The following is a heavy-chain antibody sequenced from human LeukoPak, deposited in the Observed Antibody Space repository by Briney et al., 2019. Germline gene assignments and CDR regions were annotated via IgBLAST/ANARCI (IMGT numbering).Heavy chain of an antibody. Sequence: PGGSLRLSCAASEFTFSSYWMSWVRQAPGKGLEWVANIKQDGSEKYYVDSVKGRFTISRDNAKNSLYLQMNSLRAEDTAVYYCAREVGATVDYWGQGTLVTVSS. V-gene: IGHV3-7*01. CDR2: IKQDGSEK. J-gene: IGHJ4*02. D-gene: IGHD1-26*01. CDR1: EFTFSSYW. CDR3: AREVGATVDY.